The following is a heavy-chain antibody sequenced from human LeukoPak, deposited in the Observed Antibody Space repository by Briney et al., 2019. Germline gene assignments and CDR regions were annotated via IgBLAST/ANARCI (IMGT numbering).Heavy chain of an antibody. D-gene: IGHD3-9*01. CDR3: ARDVGVLRYFDWLLPFDY. J-gene: IGHJ4*02. Sequence: ASVKVSCKASGYTFTSYGISWVRRAPGQGLEWMGWISAYNGNTNYAQKLQGRVTMTTDTSTSTAYMELRSLRSDDTAVYYCARDVGVLRYFDWLLPFDYWGQGTLVTVSS. V-gene: IGHV1-18*04. CDR2: ISAYNGNT. CDR1: GYTFTSYG.